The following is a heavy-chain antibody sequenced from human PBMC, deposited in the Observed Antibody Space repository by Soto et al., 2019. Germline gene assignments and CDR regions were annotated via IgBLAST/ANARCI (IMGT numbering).Heavy chain of an antibody. CDR2: AHHSGRT. D-gene: IGHD1-26*01. CDR3: ARSEATGLDY. J-gene: IGHJ4*02. Sequence: QVQLQESGPGLVKPSGTLSLTCTVSGGSMSSSNWWNWVRQSPGKGLEWIGEAHHSGRTNYNPSRXSXAXIXFDPSKNHFSLKLRSVTAADTAVYYCARSEATGLDYWGQGTLVTVSS. V-gene: IGHV4-4*02. CDR1: GGSMSSSNW.